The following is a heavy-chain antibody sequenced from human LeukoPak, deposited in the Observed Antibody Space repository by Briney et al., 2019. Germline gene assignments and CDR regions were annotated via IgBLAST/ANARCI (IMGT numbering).Heavy chain of an antibody. CDR3: ASCGSGSYPNYYYCRMDV. Sequence: PGGSLRFSCAASGFTFSSYAMHWVRQAPGKGREGGAVISYDGSKKYYADSVKGRFTISRANSKTTLYLQMNSLRAEDTAVYCCASCGSGSYPNYYYCRMDVWGKGTTVTVSS. V-gene: IGHV3-30*04. CDR1: GFTFSSYA. D-gene: IGHD3-10*01. J-gene: IGHJ6*04. CDR2: ISYDGSKK.